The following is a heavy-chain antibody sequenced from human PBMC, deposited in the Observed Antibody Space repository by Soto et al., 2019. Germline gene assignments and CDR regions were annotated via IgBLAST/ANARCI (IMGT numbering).Heavy chain of an antibody. CDR3: ARWRVASTSNYYGMDF. J-gene: IGHJ6*02. Sequence: KPSETLSLTCTVSGGSISSGGYYWSWIRQHPGKGLEWIGYIYYSGSTYYNPSLKSRVTISVDTSKNQFSLKLSSVTAADTAVYYCARWRVASTSNYYGMDFWGQGTTVTVSS. CDR1: GGSISSGGYY. V-gene: IGHV4-31*03. D-gene: IGHD5-12*01. CDR2: IYYSGST.